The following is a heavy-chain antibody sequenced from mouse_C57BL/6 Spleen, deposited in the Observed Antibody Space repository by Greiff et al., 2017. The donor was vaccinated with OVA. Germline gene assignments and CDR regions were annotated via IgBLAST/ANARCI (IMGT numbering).Heavy chain of an antibody. V-gene: IGHV1-64*01. D-gene: IGHD1-1*01. Sequence: QVHVKQPGAELVKPGASVKLSCKASGYTFTSYWMHWVKQRPGQGLEWIGMIHPNSGSTNYNEKFKSKATLTVDKSSSTAYMQLSSLTSEDSAVYYCAREGRGYAMDYWGQGTSVTVSS. J-gene: IGHJ4*01. CDR1: GYTFTSYW. CDR2: IHPNSGST. CDR3: AREGRGYAMDY.